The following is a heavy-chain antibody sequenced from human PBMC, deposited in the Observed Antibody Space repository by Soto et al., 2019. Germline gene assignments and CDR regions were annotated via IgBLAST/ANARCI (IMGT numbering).Heavy chain of an antibody. Sequence: ASVKVSCKASGYTFTNHAIHWVRQAPGQGLEWMGWINAGKGDTKYPRRFQGRVTITRDTSASTAYMELSSLRSEDTAVYYCARNILGGTTDYWGPGTLVTVSS. CDR3: ARNILGGTTDY. V-gene: IGHV1-3*01. CDR2: INAGKGDT. CDR1: GYTFTNHA. D-gene: IGHD1-7*01. J-gene: IGHJ4*02.